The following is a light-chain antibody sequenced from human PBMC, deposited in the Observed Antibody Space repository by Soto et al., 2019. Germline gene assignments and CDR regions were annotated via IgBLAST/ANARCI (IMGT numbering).Light chain of an antibody. CDR2: GAS. V-gene: IGKV3-20*01. CDR1: QSVTSNH. Sequence: EIVLTQSPGTLSLSPGERATLSCRASQSVTSNHLAWYQQKPGQAPRPLIFGASIRATGIPDRFSGSGSGTDFTLTINRLEPEDXAVXXCQQYGRPPITFGQGTRLEIK. CDR3: QQYGRPPIT. J-gene: IGKJ5*01.